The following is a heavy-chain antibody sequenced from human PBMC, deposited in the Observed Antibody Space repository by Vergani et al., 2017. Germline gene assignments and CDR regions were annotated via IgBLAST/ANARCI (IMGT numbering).Heavy chain of an antibody. CDR3: AKARDPNCKGGNCYSYYCGLDL. Sequence: QLVESGGGWVQPGGSLRLSCGASGFTFSSYAMTWVRLAPGKGLQWVSAISGSGGNTFYTDSVKGRFTISRDNSKDTLYLQMNSLRVEDTAIYYCAKARDPNCKGGNCYSYYCGLDLWGQGTTVTVSS. J-gene: IGHJ6*02. CDR1: GFTFSSYA. D-gene: IGHD4-23*01. V-gene: IGHV3-23*04. CDR2: ISGSGGNT.